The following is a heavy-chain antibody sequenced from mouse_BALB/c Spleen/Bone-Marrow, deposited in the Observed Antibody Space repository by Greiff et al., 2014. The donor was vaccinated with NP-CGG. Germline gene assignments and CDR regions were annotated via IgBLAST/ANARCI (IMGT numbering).Heavy chain of an antibody. D-gene: IGHD2-14*01. Sequence: EVQLQQSRPELEKPGASVKISCKASGHSFTGYNMNWVKQSHGKSLEWIGNIDPYYGTTTFNQKFKDKATLTVDKSSSTAYMQLKSLTSEDSAVYYCTRSRAYFRDWFAYWGQGTLVTVSA. J-gene: IGHJ3*01. CDR1: GHSFTGYN. V-gene: IGHV1-39*01. CDR3: TRSRAYFRDWFAY. CDR2: IDPYYGTT.